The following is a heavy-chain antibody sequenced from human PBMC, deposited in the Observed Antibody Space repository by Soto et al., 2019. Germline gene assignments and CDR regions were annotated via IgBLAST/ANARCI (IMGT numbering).Heavy chain of an antibody. D-gene: IGHD3-10*01. CDR2: IWYDGSNQ. CDR1: GFTFSSYD. Sequence: VGSLRLSCAAYGFTFSSYDMHWVRQTPGKGLEWVAVIWYDGSNQYHGDSVKGRFTISRDNSKNTLYLQMNSLRAEDTAVYFCAREKTPGYFDFWGQGTLVTVSS. CDR3: AREKTPGYFDF. V-gene: IGHV3-33*01. J-gene: IGHJ4*02.